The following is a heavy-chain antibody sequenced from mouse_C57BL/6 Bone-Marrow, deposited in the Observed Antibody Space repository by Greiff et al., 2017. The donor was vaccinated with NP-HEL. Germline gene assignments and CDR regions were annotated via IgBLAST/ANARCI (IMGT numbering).Heavy chain of an antibody. J-gene: IGHJ3*01. CDR3: ARGSLGTTDGAWFAY. V-gene: IGHV3-6*01. D-gene: IGHD2-5*01. Sequence: EVKLMESGPGLVKPSQSLSLTCSVTGYSITSGYYWNWIRQFPGNKLEWMGYISYDGSNNYNPSLKNRIAITRDTSKNQFFLKLNSVTTEDTATYYCARGSLGTTDGAWFAYWGQGTLVTVSA. CDR1: GYSITSGYY. CDR2: ISYDGSN.